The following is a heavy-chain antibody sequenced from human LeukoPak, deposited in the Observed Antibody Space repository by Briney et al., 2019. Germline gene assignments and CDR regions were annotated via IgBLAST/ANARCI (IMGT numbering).Heavy chain of an antibody. V-gene: IGHV3-7*03. CDR2: IKQDGSEK. Sequence: GGSLRLSCVASGFTFSTYWMSWVRQAPGKGLEWVANIKQDGSEKYYVDSVKGRFTISRDNAKNSLYLQMNSLRAEDTAVYYCAKGGRSDYGGNPEYWYFDLWGRGTLVTVSS. D-gene: IGHD4-23*01. J-gene: IGHJ2*01. CDR3: AKGGRSDYGGNPEYWYFDL. CDR1: GFTFSTYW.